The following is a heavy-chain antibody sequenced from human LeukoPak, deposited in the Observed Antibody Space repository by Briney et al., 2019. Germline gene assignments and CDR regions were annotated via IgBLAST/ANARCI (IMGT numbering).Heavy chain of an antibody. Sequence: SETLSLTCTVSGGSISSYYWSWIRQPAGKGLEWIGRIYTSGSTNYNPSLKSRVTMSVDTSKNQFSLKLSSVTAADTALYYCAKHYMGSYYNHGLDSWGQGTLVTVSS. D-gene: IGHD3-10*01. CDR1: GGSISSYY. V-gene: IGHV4-4*07. CDR2: IYTSGST. J-gene: IGHJ4*02. CDR3: AKHYMGSYYNHGLDS.